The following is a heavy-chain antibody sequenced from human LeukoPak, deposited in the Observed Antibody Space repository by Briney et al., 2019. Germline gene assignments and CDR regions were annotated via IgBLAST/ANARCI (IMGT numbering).Heavy chain of an antibody. CDR2: INHSGST. CDR3: ARHVGQVATFLYHNYMDV. D-gene: IGHD5-12*01. CDR1: GGSFSDYY. J-gene: IGHJ6*03. V-gene: IGHV4-34*01. Sequence: SETLSLTCAVYGGSFSDYYWSWLRQPPGKGLEWIGEINHSGSTNYNPSLKSRVTISVDTSKNQFSLKLSSVTAADTAVYYCARHVGQVATFLYHNYMDVWGKGTTVTVSS.